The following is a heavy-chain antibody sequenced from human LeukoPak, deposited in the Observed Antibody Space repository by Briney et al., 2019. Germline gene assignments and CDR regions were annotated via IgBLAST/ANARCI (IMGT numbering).Heavy chain of an antibody. CDR1: GFTFSSYS. J-gene: IGHJ4*02. CDR2: ISSSSSYI. D-gene: IGHD3-3*01. Sequence: GGSLRLSCAASGFTFSSYSMNWVRQAPGKGLEWVSSISSSSSYIYYADSVKGRFTIPRDNAKNSLYLQMNSLRAEDTAVYYCATETAQSRVVIEDYWGQGTLVTVSS. V-gene: IGHV3-21*01. CDR3: ATETAQSRVVIEDY.